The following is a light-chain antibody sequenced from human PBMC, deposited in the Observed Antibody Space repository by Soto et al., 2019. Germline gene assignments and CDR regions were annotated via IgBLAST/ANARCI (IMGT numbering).Light chain of an antibody. Sequence: VVTQPPSTSGTPGQRVTISCSGASSNIGSNTVNWYQHLPGTAPKLLIYYNNQRPSGVPDRFSGSRSGTSASLAITGLQSGDDAYYYCAAWDDSLNGVVFGGGTKLTVL. CDR1: SSNIGSNT. CDR3: AAWDDSLNGVV. CDR2: YNN. V-gene: IGLV1-44*01. J-gene: IGLJ2*01.